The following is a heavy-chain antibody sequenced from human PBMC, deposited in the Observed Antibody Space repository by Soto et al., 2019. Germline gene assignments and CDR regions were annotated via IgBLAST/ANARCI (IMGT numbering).Heavy chain of an antibody. D-gene: IGHD2-2*02. CDR2: IIPILGIA. CDR3: ARESGYKGAGMDV. J-gene: IGHJ6*02. V-gene: IGHV1-69*02. Sequence: QVQMVQSGAEVKKPGSSVKVSCKASGGTFSSYTIRWVRQAPGQGLEWMGRIIPILGIANYAQKFQGRVKITGDKSTSTAYMELSSLRSEDTAVYYCARESGYKGAGMDVWGQGTTVTVSS. CDR1: GGTFSSYT.